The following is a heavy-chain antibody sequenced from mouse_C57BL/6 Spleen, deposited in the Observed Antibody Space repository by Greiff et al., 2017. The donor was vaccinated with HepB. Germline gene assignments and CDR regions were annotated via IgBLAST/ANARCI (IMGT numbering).Heavy chain of an antibody. D-gene: IGHD1-1*01. Sequence: VQLQQSGAELVRPGASVTLSCKASGYTFTDYEMHWVKQTPVHGLEWIGAIDPETGGTAYNQKFKGKAILTADKSSSTAYMELRSLTSEDSAVYYCTRGYGSSLYYFDYWGQGTTLTVSS. CDR3: TRGYGSSLYYFDY. CDR2: IDPETGGT. V-gene: IGHV1-15*01. J-gene: IGHJ2*01. CDR1: GYTFTDYE.